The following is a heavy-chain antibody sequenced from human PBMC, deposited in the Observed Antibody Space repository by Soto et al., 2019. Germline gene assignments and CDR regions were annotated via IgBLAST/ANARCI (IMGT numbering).Heavy chain of an antibody. CDR2: IIPILGIA. CDR1: GGTFSSYT. J-gene: IGHJ3*02. D-gene: IGHD6-13*01. V-gene: IGHV1-69*02. Sequence: SVKVSCKASGGTFSSYTISWVRQAPGQGLEWMGRIIPILGIANYAQKFQGRVTITADKSTSTAYMELSSLRSEDTAVYYCVSQIAAAGSYAFDIWGQGTMVTVSS. CDR3: VSQIAAAGSYAFDI.